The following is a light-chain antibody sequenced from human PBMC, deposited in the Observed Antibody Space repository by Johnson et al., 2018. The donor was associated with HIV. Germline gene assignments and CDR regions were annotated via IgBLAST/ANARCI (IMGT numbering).Light chain of an antibody. V-gene: IGLV1-51*01. Sequence: QSVLTQPPSVSAAPGQKVIISCSGSSSNIGNNYVSWYQQLPGTAPKLLIYDNNKRPSGIPDRFSGSKSGTSATLGITGLQTGDEADYYRGTWDSSLSAGRAFGTGTKVTVL. CDR3: GTWDSSLSAGRA. CDR2: DNN. CDR1: SSNIGNNY. J-gene: IGLJ1*01.